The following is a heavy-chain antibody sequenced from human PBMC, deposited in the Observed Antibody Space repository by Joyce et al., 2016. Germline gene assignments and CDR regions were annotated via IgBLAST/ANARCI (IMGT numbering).Heavy chain of an antibody. CDR2: IHYDGTT. CDR3: ASGQYNFDY. CDR1: GVPMSRYY. V-gene: IGHV4-59*01. Sequence: QVQLQESGPGLLKPSETLSLTCTVSGVPMSRYYWNWIRQSPGRGLEWIGYIHYDGTTTYNPSLKRRVTISIDPPKSHFSLRLKSMTAADSAVYYCASGQYNFDYWGQGTLVTVSA. J-gene: IGHJ4*02. D-gene: IGHD6-6*01.